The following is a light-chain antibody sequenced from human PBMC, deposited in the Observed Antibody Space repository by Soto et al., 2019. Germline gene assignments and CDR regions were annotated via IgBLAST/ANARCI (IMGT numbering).Light chain of an antibody. CDR2: VAS. Sequence: DIRMTQSPSSLSASVGDRVTITCRASQSISTYLNWYQQKPGEAPKLLIYVASNLESGVPSRFSGRGSGTDFTLTISSLRPEDFATYYCLQSYSTSSWTFGQGTKVEN. V-gene: IGKV1-39*01. CDR3: LQSYSTSSWT. J-gene: IGKJ1*01. CDR1: QSISTY.